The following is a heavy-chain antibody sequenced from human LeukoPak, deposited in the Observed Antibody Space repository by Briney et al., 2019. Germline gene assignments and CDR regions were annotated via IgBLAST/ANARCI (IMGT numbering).Heavy chain of an antibody. V-gene: IGHV4-61*02. CDR1: GGSISSGSYY. CDR3: ARGKEWEPIHYYYYMDV. D-gene: IGHD1-26*01. Sequence: SQTLSLTCTVSGGSISSGSYYWSWIRQPAGKGLEWIGRIYTSGSTNYNPSLKSRVTISVDTSKNQFSLKLSSVTAADTAVDYCARGKEWEPIHYYYYMDVWGKGTTVTVSS. CDR2: IYTSGST. J-gene: IGHJ6*03.